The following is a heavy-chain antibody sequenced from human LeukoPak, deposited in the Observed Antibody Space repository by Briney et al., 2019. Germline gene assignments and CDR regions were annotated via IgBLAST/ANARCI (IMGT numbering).Heavy chain of an antibody. CDR2: INPSGGST. V-gene: IGHV1-46*01. Sequence: ASVKVSCKASGYTFTSYYMHWVRQAPGQGLEWMGIINPSGGSTSYAQKFQGRVTMTRDTSISTAYMELSRLRSDDTAVYYCARYRYVAGMYWGQGTLVTVSS. D-gene: IGHD6-19*01. J-gene: IGHJ4*02. CDR3: ARYRYVAGMY. CDR1: GYTFTSYY.